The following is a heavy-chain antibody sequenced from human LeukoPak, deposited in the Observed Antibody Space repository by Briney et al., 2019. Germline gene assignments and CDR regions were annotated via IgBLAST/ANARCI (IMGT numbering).Heavy chain of an antibody. D-gene: IGHD3-10*01. CDR1: GGSISSSSYY. J-gene: IGHJ4*02. V-gene: IGHV4-39*07. Sequence: SETLSLTCTVSGGSISSSSYYWGWIRQPPGKGLEWIGSIYYSGSTYYNPSLKSRVTISVDTSKNQFSLKLSSVTAADTAVYYCAAGDQTIPIDYWGQGTLVTVSS. CDR3: AAGDQTIPIDY. CDR2: IYYSGST.